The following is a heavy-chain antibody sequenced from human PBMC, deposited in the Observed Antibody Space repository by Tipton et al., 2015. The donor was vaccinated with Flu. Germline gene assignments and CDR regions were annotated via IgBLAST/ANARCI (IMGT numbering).Heavy chain of an antibody. J-gene: IGHJ6*02. CDR2: IYDSGST. V-gene: IGHV4-59*01. D-gene: IGHD1-14*01. CDR3: ARDGLPRRGVYYYGMDV. Sequence: TLSLTCTVSNASISSYYWSWIRQPPGKGLEWIGYIYDSGSTNYNPSLKSRVTISVDTSKNQLSLRLRSVTAADTAVYYCARDGLPRRGVYYYGMDVWGQGPPVTVSS. CDR1: NASISSYY.